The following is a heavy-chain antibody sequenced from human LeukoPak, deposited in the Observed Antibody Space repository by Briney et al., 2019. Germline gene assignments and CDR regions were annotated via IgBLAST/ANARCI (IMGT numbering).Heavy chain of an antibody. CDR2: INNSRST. CDR1: GGSISSSSYY. Sequence: SETLSLTCTVSGGSISSSSYYWGWIRQPPGKGLEWIGNINNSRSTYYNPSLKRRVTISVDTSKNQFSLKLSSVTAADTAVYYCARLTIAARPGAGSTYYFDYWGQGTLVTVS. J-gene: IGHJ4*02. D-gene: IGHD6-6*01. CDR3: ARLTIAARPGAGSTYYFDY. V-gene: IGHV4-39*01.